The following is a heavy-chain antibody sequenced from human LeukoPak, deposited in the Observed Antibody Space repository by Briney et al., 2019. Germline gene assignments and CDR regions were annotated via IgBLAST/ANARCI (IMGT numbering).Heavy chain of an antibody. Sequence: ASVKVSCKASGGTFSSYAISWVQQAPGQGLEWMGGIIPIFGTANYAQKFQGRVTITADESTSTAYMELSSLRSEDTAVYYCARDYGGTAFEAFDIWGQGTMVTVSS. V-gene: IGHV1-69*13. D-gene: IGHD4-23*01. CDR3: ARDYGGTAFEAFDI. J-gene: IGHJ3*02. CDR1: GGTFSSYA. CDR2: IIPIFGTA.